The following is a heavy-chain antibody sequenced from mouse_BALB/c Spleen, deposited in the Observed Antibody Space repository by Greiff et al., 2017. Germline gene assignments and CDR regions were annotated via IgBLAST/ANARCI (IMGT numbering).Heavy chain of an antibody. CDR1: GYTFTSYW. J-gene: IGHJ3*01. CDR3: ASGGNYTFAY. V-gene: IGHV1-69*02. Sequence: QVQLKQPGAELVKPGASVKLSCKASGYTFTSYWMHWVKQRPGQGLEWIGEIDPSDSYTNYNQKFKGKATLTVDKSSSTAYMQLSSLTSEDSAVYYCASGGNYTFAYWGQGTLVTVSA. D-gene: IGHD1-1*02. CDR2: IDPSDSYT.